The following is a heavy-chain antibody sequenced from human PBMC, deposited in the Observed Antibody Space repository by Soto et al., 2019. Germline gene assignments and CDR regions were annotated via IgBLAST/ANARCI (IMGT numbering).Heavy chain of an antibody. CDR1: GFTFSSYA. D-gene: IGHD3-9*01. CDR3: AKPPPGIFDWFYYGMDV. CDR2: ISGSGGST. Sequence: PGGSLRLSCAASGFTFSSYAMSWVSKAPGKGLERVSAISGSGGSTYYADSVKGRFTISRDNSKNTLYLQMNSLRAEDTAVYYCAKPPPGIFDWFYYGMDVWGQGTTVTVSS. J-gene: IGHJ6*02. V-gene: IGHV3-23*01.